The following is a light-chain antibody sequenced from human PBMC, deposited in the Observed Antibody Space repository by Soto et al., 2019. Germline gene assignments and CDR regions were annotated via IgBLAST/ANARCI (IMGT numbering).Light chain of an antibody. J-gene: IGLJ1*01. CDR1: STDVGGYNY. V-gene: IGLV2-14*01. CDR2: EVN. Sequence: QSVLAQPSSVSGSPGQSITISCTVTSTDVGGYNYVSWYQHHPGKGPKLIIYEVNNRPSGVSDRFSGSKSGNKASLTISNLEAEDESDYYCGSYTSTDTPFVFGTGTKVTV. CDR3: GSYTSTDTPFV.